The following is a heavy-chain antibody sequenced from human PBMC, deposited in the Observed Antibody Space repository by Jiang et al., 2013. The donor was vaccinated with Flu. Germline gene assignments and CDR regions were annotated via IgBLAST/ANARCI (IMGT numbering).Heavy chain of an antibody. D-gene: IGHD6-13*01. J-gene: IGHJ4*02. Sequence: SGAEVKKPGASVKVSCKASGYTFTTYYTHWVRQAPGQGLEWMGIINPSGGSTSYAQKFQGRVTMTRDTSTNRVYMELSSLRSEDTAVYYCARGAVAAAGSNFDLWGQGTVVTVSS. CDR3: ARGAVAAAGSNFDL. V-gene: IGHV1-46*01. CDR2: INPSGGST. CDR1: GYTFTTYY.